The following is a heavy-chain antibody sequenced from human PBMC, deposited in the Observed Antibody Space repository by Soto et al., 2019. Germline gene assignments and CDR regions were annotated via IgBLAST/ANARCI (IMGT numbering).Heavy chain of an antibody. V-gene: IGHV3-30*18. CDR1: GFSFSSYG. J-gene: IGHJ2*01. Sequence: GGSLRLSCAASGFSFSSYGMHWVRQAPGKGLEWVAVISYDGSNKYYADSVKGRFTIPRDNSKNTLYLQMNSLRAEDTAVYYCAKDKAYFDLWGRGTLVTVSS. CDR3: AKDKAYFDL. CDR2: ISYDGSNK.